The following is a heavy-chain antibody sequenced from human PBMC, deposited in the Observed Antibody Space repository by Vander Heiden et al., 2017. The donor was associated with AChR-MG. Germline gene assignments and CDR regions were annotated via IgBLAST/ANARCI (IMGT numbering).Heavy chain of an antibody. Sequence: EVQLVESGGGLVQPGGSLRLSCSASGFPFRSYAMHWVRQAPGKGLEYVSAISSNGGSTYYADSVKGRFTISRDNSKNTLYLQMSSLRAEDTAVYYCVKGSAYCGGDCYNYFDYWGQGTLVTVSS. CDR1: GFPFRSYA. CDR2: ISSNGGST. J-gene: IGHJ4*02. CDR3: VKGSAYCGGDCYNYFDY. V-gene: IGHV3-64D*06. D-gene: IGHD2-21*02.